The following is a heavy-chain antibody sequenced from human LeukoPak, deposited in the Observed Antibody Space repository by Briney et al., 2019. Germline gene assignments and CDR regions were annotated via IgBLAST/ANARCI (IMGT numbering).Heavy chain of an antibody. CDR1: GFTFSSYG. CDR3: AKSGYSYGSVDY. J-gene: IGHJ4*02. V-gene: IGHV3-30*02. Sequence: PGGSLRLSCAASGFTFSSYGMHWVRQAPGKGLEWVAVIWYDGSNKYYADSVKGRFTISRDNSKTTLYLQMNSLRAEDTAVYYCAKSGYSYGSVDYWGQGTLVTVSS. CDR2: IWYDGSNK. D-gene: IGHD5-18*01.